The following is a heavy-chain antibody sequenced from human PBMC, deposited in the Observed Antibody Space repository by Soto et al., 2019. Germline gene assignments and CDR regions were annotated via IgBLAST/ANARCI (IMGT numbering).Heavy chain of an antibody. CDR3: ARTRPGRGNWWTRRVYVIDV. D-gene: IGHD2-8*02. Sequence: QVQLQQWGAGLLKPSETLSLTCAVYGESLLGSYWSWIRQPPGKGLEWIGEINHSGTPTYKPSLQSTVTISIDTSKYQLSVKLSSVAAAGTAVYFCARTRPGRGNWWTRRVYVIDVWGQGTTVTVSS. CDR1: GESLLGSY. J-gene: IGHJ6*01. V-gene: IGHV4-34*02. CDR2: INHSGTP.